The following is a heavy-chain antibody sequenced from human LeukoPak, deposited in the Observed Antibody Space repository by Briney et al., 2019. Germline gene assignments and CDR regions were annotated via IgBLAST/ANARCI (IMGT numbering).Heavy chain of an antibody. CDR2: ISHTGNT. J-gene: IGHJ4*02. D-gene: IGHD4-17*01. V-gene: IGHV4-38-2*02. CDR3: ARDGLDYGDYGGGY. Sequence: PSETLSLTCNVSPYSISTDFFWGWIRQPPGKGLEWLGTISHTGNTYYNPSLQSRVIISVDTSNNQFSLQLDSVTAADTAVYYCARDGLDYGDYGGGYWGQGTLVTVSS. CDR1: PYSISTDFF.